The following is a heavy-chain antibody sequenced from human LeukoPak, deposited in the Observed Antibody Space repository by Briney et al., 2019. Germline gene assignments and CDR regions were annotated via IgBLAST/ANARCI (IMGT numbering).Heavy chain of an antibody. Sequence: GASVKVSCKASGYTFTDYYMHWVRQAPGQGLEWMGWISAYNGNTNYAQKLQGRVTMTTDTSTSTAYMELRSLRSDDTAVYYCARVEYSNYPFPDYWGQGTLVTVS. CDR1: GYTFTDYY. J-gene: IGHJ4*02. CDR2: ISAYNGNT. V-gene: IGHV1-18*04. D-gene: IGHD4-11*01. CDR3: ARVEYSNYPFPDY.